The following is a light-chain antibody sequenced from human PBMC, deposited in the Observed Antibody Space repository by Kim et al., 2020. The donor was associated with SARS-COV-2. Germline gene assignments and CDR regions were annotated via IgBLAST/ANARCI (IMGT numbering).Light chain of an antibody. V-gene: IGLV3-25*03. CDR3: QSADSSGTYYVV. CDR2: KDS. CDR1: ALPKQY. J-gene: IGLJ2*01. Sequence: SYELTQPPSVSVSPGQTARITCSGDALPKQYAYWYQQKPGQAPVLVIYKDSERPSGIPERFSGSSSGTTVTLTISGVQAEDEADYYCQSADSSGTYYVVLGGGTQLSVL.